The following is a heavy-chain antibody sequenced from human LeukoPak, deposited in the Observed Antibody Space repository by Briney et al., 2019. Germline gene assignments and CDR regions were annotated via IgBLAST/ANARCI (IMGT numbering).Heavy chain of an antibody. J-gene: IGHJ3*01. CDR2: IKQDGSET. CDR3: VRGFDGTNAFDL. V-gene: IGHV3-7*01. D-gene: IGHD3-9*01. CDR1: GFIFTTYW. Sequence: PGGSLRLSCGASGFIFTTYWMNWVRQAPGKGLEWVANIKQDGSETYYVDSVKGRFTISRDNDKNSVYPQMGSLRVEDTAVYYCVRGFDGTNAFDLWGQGTMVTVSS.